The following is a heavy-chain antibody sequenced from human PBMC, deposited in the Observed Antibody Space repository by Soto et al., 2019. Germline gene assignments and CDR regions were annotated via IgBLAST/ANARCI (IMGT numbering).Heavy chain of an antibody. D-gene: IGHD3-10*01. CDR1: GFTFSTYD. CDR3: VRDNNYYGSESFGMDV. J-gene: IGHJ6*02. CDR2: IWFDGTNT. V-gene: IGHV3-33*01. Sequence: QAQLVESGGGVVQPGRSLRLSCAASGFTFSTYDMHWVRQAPGKGLAWVAVIWFDGTNTYYAESVKGRFTISRDNSKNTLYLQMHRLRAEDTAVYYCVRDNNYYGSESFGMDVWGQVPTVTVSS.